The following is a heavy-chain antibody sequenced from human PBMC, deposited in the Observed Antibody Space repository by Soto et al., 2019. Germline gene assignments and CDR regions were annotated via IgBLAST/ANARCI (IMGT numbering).Heavy chain of an antibody. D-gene: IGHD4-17*01. Sequence: PSETLSLTCTVSGGSISSYYWSWIRQPPGKGLEWIGYIYYSGSTNYNPSLKSRVTISVDTSKNQFSLKLSSVTAADTAVYYCARIGVYGDYDYRTRGYPYGMDVWGQVTTVTVSS. CDR1: GGSISSYY. V-gene: IGHV4-59*01. J-gene: IGHJ6*02. CDR2: IYYSGST. CDR3: ARIGVYGDYDYRTRGYPYGMDV.